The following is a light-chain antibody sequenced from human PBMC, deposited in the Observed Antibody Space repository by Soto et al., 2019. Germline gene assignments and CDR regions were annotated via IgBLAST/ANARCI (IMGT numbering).Light chain of an antibody. V-gene: IGLV2-11*01. CDR2: DVS. Sequence: QSALTQPRSVSGSPGQSVTISCTGTSSDVGDYNYVSWYQQHPGKAPKLMIYDVSNRPSGVPDRFSGSKSGNTASLTISGLQAEDEADYYCCSYVGTYTFEVFRTGTKLTVL. CDR1: SSDVGDYNY. J-gene: IGLJ1*01. CDR3: CSYVGTYTFEV.